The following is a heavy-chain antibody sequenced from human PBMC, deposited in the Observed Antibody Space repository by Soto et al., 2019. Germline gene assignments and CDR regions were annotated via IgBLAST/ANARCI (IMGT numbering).Heavy chain of an antibody. CDR1: GYTFTSYG. CDR3: ARDLSIFGVVTYGMDV. Sequence: QVQLVQSGAEVKKPGASVKVSCKASGYTFTSYGISWVRQAPGQGLEWMGWISAYNGNTNYAQKLKGRVTMTTDTSTSTAYMELRSLRSDDTAVYYCARDLSIFGVVTYGMDVWGQGTTVTVSS. D-gene: IGHD3-3*01. J-gene: IGHJ6*02. V-gene: IGHV1-18*01. CDR2: ISAYNGNT.